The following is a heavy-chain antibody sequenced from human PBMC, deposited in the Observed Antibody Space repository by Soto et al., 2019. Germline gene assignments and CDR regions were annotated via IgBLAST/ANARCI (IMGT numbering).Heavy chain of an antibody. Sequence: QITLKESGPTLVKPTETLTLTCTFSGFSLSTSRVGVGWIRQPPGKALEWLAILYWDDDKRYSPSLQSRLTTXKXTXXHQVVLRMTNMDPVDTGTYYCARRYSGSYSNWFDPWGQGTLVSVSS. CDR2: LYWDDDK. CDR3: ARRYSGSYSNWFDP. V-gene: IGHV2-5*02. D-gene: IGHD3-10*01. CDR1: GFSLSTSRVG. J-gene: IGHJ5*02.